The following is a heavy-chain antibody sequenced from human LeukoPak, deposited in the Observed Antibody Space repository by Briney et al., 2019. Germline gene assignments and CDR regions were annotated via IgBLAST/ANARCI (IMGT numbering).Heavy chain of an antibody. J-gene: IGHJ4*02. CDR2: IYPGDSDT. V-gene: IGHV5-51*01. CDR1: GYNFAGYW. CDR3: ARLSDRSLSMHLNY. D-gene: IGHD2-8*01. Sequence: GESLKISCKTSGYNFAGYWIGWVRQMPEKGLEWMGLIYPGDSDTRYSPSFQGQVTISADKSINTAYLQWSSLKASDSAMYYCARLSDRSLSMHLNYWGQGTLVTVSS.